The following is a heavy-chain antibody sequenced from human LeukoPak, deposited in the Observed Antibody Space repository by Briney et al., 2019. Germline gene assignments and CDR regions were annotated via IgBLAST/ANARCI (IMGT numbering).Heavy chain of an antibody. J-gene: IGHJ6*03. CDR3: ARHRTYYYGSGSYYRAHGYYMDV. D-gene: IGHD3-10*01. Sequence: GSLRLSCTASGFTFSGAWMTWIRHPPGKGLEWIGEFNHSGSTNYNPSLKSRVTISVDTSKNQFSLKLSSVTAADTAVYYCARHRTYYYGSGSYYRAHGYYMDVWGKGTTVTISS. CDR2: FNHSGST. V-gene: IGHV4-34*01. CDR1: GFTFSGAW.